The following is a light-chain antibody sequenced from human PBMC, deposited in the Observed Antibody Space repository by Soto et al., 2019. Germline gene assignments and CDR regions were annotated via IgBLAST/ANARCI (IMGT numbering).Light chain of an antibody. CDR3: QQYNSYSQT. CDR1: QSISSW. J-gene: IGKJ1*01. CDR2: DAS. V-gene: IGKV1-5*01. Sequence: DIQMTQSPSTLSASVGDRVTITCRASQSISSWLAWYQQKPGKAPKLLIYDASSLESGVPSRFSGSGSGTEFTLTISSLKPDDFATYYCQQYNSYSQTFGQGTKVEI.